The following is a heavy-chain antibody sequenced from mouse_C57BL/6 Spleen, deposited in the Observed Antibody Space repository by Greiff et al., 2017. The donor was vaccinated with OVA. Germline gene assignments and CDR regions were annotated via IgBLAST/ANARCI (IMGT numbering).Heavy chain of an antibody. CDR2: IYPGDGDT. V-gene: IGHV1-80*01. CDR3: AREESPVYIDY. Sequence: QVQLQQSGAELVKPGASVKISCKASGYAFSSYWMNWVKQRPGKGLEWIGQIYPGDGDTNYNGKFKGKATLTADKSSSTAYMQLSSLTSEDSAVYFCAREESPVYIDYWGQGTTLTVSS. J-gene: IGHJ2*01. CDR1: GYAFSSYW.